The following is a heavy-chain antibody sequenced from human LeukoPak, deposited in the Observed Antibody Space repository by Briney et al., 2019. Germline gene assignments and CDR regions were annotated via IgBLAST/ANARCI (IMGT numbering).Heavy chain of an antibody. Sequence: GGSLRLSCAASGFTFSDYYMSWIRPAPGKGLEWVSYISSRTSDTSYVDSVKGRFTISRDNAKNSLYLQMNSLRAEDTAVYYCTRVGSSGSVDYWGQGTLVTVSS. CDR3: TRVGSSGSVDY. V-gene: IGHV3-11*06. CDR2: ISSRTSDT. J-gene: IGHJ4*02. CDR1: GFTFSDYY. D-gene: IGHD1-1*01.